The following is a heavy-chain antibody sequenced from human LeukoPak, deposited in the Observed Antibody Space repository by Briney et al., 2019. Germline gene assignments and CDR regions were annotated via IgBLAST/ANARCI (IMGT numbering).Heavy chain of an antibody. Sequence: SVEVSCKASGGTFSSYAISWVRQAPGQGLEWMGGIIPIFGTANYAQKFQGRVTITADESTSTAYMELSSLRSEDTAVYYCARDLVTVTPHGAFDIWGQGTMVSVSS. V-gene: IGHV1-69*13. D-gene: IGHD4-17*01. J-gene: IGHJ3*02. CDR3: ARDLVTVTPHGAFDI. CDR1: GGTFSSYA. CDR2: IIPIFGTA.